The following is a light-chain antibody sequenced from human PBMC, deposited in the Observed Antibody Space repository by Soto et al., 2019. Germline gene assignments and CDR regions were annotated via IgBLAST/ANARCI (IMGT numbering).Light chain of an antibody. CDR2: AAS. J-gene: IGKJ5*01. V-gene: IGKV1-12*01. CDR3: QQANSFPIT. CDR1: QGISSW. Sequence: VKMTQSPSYVSASVGDRVTITCRASQGISSWLAWYQKKQGKAPNXLIYAASSLQSGVPSRFSGSGSGTDLTLNISSLQPEDGAIDFCQQANSFPITFGQGTRLDIK.